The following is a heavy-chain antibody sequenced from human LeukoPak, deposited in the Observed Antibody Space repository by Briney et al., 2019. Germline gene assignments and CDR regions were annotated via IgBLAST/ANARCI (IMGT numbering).Heavy chain of an antibody. CDR2: INHSGST. V-gene: IGHV4-34*01. J-gene: IGHJ6*03. CDR3: ARMVGVRGVIITSTYYYYYMTS. CDR1: GGSFSGYY. Sequence: SETLSLTCAVYGGSFSGYYWSWIRQPPGKGLEWIGEINHSGSTNYNPSLKSRVTISVDTSKNQFSLKLSSVTAADTAVYYCARMVGVRGVIITSTYYYYYMTSGAKGPRSPSP. D-gene: IGHD3-10*01.